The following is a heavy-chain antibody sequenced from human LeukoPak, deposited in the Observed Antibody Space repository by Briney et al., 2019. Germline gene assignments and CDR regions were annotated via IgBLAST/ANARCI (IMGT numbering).Heavy chain of an antibody. CDR1: GFTSSNTW. J-gene: IGHJ4*02. D-gene: IGHD3-10*01. V-gene: IGHV3-15*01. CDR3: TTDWQIIMVRGVINLDY. CDR2: IKSKTAGGTT. Sequence: GGSLRLSCAASGFTSSNTWMSWVRQAAGKGLEWVGRIKSKTAGGTTEYAAPVTARLAIPRADSENTLYLQMNSLKTEDTAVYYCTTDWQIIMVRGVINLDYWGQGTLVTVSS.